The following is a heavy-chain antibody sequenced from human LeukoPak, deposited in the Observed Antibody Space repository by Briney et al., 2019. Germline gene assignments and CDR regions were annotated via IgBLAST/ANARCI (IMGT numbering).Heavy chain of an antibody. J-gene: IGHJ6*02. V-gene: IGHV3-33*01. Sequence: GGSLRLSCAASGFTFSSYGMHWVRQAPGKGLEWVAVIWYDGSNKYYADSVKGRFTISRDNSKNTLYLQMNSLRAEDTAVYYCARDRPSLGYCSGGSCYGYYGMDVWGQGTTVTVSS. CDR2: IWYDGSNK. CDR3: ARDRPSLGYCSGGSCYGYYGMDV. D-gene: IGHD2-15*01. CDR1: GFTFSSYG.